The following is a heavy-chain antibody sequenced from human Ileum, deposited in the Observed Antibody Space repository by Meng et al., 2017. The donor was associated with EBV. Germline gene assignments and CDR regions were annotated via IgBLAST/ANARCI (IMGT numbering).Heavy chain of an antibody. CDR2: SYIGGDT. D-gene: IGHD3/OR15-3a*01. V-gene: IGHV3-53*01. CDR1: GVDVSSYH. CDR3: ARGPDWAKGGY. Sequence: EGELVESGGGCIQPGGSRRLSCAPAGVDVSSYHMSWVRQAPGKVLEWVSTSYIGGDTFYADSVKDRFNISRDNSKNTLFLQMNRLTVEDTAVYYCARGPDWAKGGYWGLGTLVTVSS. J-gene: IGHJ4*02.